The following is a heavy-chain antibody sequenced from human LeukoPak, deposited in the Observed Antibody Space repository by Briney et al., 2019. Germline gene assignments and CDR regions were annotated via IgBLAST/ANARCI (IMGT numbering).Heavy chain of an antibody. CDR1: GFTFSSYG. CDR2: IWYDGSNK. V-gene: IGHV3-33*01. CDR3: ATQRFYDSSGYSTLYGMDV. D-gene: IGHD3-22*01. J-gene: IGHJ6*02. Sequence: GGSLRLSCAASGFTFSSYGMHWVRQAPGKGLEWVAVIWYDGSNKYYADSVKGRFTISRDNSKNTLYLQMNSLRAEDTAVYYCATQRFYDSSGYSTLYGMDVWGQGTTVTVSS.